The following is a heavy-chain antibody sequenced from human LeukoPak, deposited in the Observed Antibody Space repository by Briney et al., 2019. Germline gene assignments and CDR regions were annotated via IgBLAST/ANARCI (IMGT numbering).Heavy chain of an antibody. D-gene: IGHD3-3*01. Sequence: GGSLRLSCAASEFTFSGFAMSWVRQAPGKGPEWVSTITENGDRSYYTDSVKGRFTISRDISKNTLYLQMNRLRAEDTAVYYCAKGLPVSDFWSGNGYYYGMDVWGQGTTVTVS. V-gene: IGHV3-23*01. J-gene: IGHJ6*02. CDR2: ITENGDRS. CDR1: EFTFSGFA. CDR3: AKGLPVSDFWSGNGYYYGMDV.